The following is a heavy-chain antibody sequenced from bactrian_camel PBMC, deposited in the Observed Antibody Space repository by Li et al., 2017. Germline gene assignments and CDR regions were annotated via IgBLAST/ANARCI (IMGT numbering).Heavy chain of an antibody. Sequence: VQLVESGGGSVEAGGSLRLSCVASESTYRSGCMGWYREAPGKEREGVAVIDGDDSLGYDPSVQGRFTISTDSAKQTVFLQMRSLKPEDTGMYYCAADVCPPVWWLLVGPEEYTNWGQGTQVTVS. V-gene: IGHV3S53*01. J-gene: IGHJ4*01. CDR1: ESTYRSGC. CDR2: IDGDDSL. CDR3: AADVCPPVWWLLVGPEEYTN. D-gene: IGHD2*01.